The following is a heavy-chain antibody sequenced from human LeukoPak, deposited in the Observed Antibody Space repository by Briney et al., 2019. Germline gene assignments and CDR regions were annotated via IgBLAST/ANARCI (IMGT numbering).Heavy chain of an antibody. D-gene: IGHD3-9*01. Sequence: GGSLRLSCAASEFTFSSYWMHWVRQAPGKGREWVSRINTDGSTTNYADSVKGRVTISRDSAKNTLYLQMNSLRAEDTAVYFCARAGYYRFDYWGQGTLVTVSS. J-gene: IGHJ4*02. CDR2: INTDGSTT. V-gene: IGHV3-74*01. CDR3: ARAGYYRFDY. CDR1: EFTFSSYW.